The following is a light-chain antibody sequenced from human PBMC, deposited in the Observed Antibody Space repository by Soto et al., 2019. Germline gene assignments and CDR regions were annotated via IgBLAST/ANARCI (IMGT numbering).Light chain of an antibody. CDR2: GAS. CDR1: QSVSSN. J-gene: IGKJ2*01. CDR3: QQYNSWPPYT. V-gene: IGKV3-15*01. Sequence: EIVMTQSPASLSVSPGERVTLSCRASQSVSSNLAWYQQKPGQAPRLLIYGASTRATGIPARFSGRGSGTEFTLTLSSLQSEDFAVYYCQQYNSWPPYTFGQGTKVDIK.